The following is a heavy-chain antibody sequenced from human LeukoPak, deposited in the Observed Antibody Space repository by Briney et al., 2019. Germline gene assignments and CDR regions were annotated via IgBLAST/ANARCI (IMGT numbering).Heavy chain of an antibody. V-gene: IGHV3-64*01. D-gene: IGHD2-2*01. J-gene: IGHJ4*02. CDR1: GFTFSSYA. Sequence: PGGSLRLSCAASGFTFSSYAMHWVRQAPGKGLEYVSAISSNGGSTYYANSVKGRFTISRDNSKNTLYLQMGSLRAEDMAVYYCARARYCSSTSCSHYDYWGQGTLVTVSP. CDR3: ARARYCSSTSCSHYDY. CDR2: ISSNGGST.